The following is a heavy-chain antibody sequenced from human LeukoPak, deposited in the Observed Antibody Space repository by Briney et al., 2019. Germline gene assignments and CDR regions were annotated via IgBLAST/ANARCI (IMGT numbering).Heavy chain of an antibody. V-gene: IGHV3-33*01. CDR2: IWYDGSNK. J-gene: IGHJ4*02. CDR1: GFTFSDYG. Sequence: GGSLRLSCAASGFTFSDYGIHWVRQAPGKGLEWVAVIWYDGSNKYYADSVKGRFTISRDNSKNTLYLQMNSLRAEDTAVYYCARGMGYYFDYWGRGTLVTVSS. D-gene: IGHD3-16*01. CDR3: ARGMGYYFDY.